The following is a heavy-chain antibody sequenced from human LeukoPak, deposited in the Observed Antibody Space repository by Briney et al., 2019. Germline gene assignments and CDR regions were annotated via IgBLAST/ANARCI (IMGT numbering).Heavy chain of an antibody. Sequence: GGSLRLSCAASGFTFSSYSMNWVRQAPGKGLEWVSYISSSSSPIYYADSVKGRFTISRDNAKNSLYLQMNSLRAEDTAVYYCARDGELRWPFREEYYFDYWGQGTLVTVSS. D-gene: IGHD2-21*01. CDR3: ARDGELRWPFREEYYFDY. V-gene: IGHV3-48*01. CDR2: ISSSSSPI. CDR1: GFTFSSYS. J-gene: IGHJ4*02.